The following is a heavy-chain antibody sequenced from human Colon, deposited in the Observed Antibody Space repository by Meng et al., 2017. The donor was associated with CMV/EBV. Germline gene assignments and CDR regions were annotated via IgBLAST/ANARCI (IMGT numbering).Heavy chain of an antibody. V-gene: IGHV4-31*02. CDR2: IYYSGST. CDR3: ARTSEYYYDSSGYYYDY. D-gene: IGHD3-22*01. CDR1: YISSGGYY. Sequence: YISSGGYYWSWIRQHPGKGLEWIGYIYYSGSTYYNPSLKSRVTISVDTSKNQFSLKLSSVTAADTAVYYCARTSEYYYDSSGYYYDYWGQGTLVTVSS. J-gene: IGHJ4*02.